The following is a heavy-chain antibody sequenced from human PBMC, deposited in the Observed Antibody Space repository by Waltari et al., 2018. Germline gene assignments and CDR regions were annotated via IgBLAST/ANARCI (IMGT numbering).Heavy chain of an antibody. Sequence: QVQLQQWGAGLLKPSETLSLTCAVYGGSFSGYYWSWIRQTPGKGLDGIGKINHSGSTNSNPSRKSRVTISVDTSKNQFSLKLSSVTTADTAVYYCARGLRVGAILFDYWGQGTLVTVSS. CDR1: GGSFSGYY. D-gene: IGHD1-26*01. J-gene: IGHJ4*02. V-gene: IGHV4-34*01. CDR2: INHSGST. CDR3: ARGLRVGAILFDY.